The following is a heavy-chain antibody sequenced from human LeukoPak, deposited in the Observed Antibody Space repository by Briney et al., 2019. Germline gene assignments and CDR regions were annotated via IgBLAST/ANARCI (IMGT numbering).Heavy chain of an antibody. Sequence: SETLSLTCTVSGGSISSSSYYWGWIRQPPGKGLEWIGSIYYSGSTYYNPSLKSRVTISVDTSKNQFSLKLSSVTAADTAVYYCARAQDVITGVVWEWYFDLWGRGTLVTVSS. CDR1: GGSISSSSYY. V-gene: IGHV4-39*07. J-gene: IGHJ2*01. CDR2: IYYSGST. D-gene: IGHD7-27*01. CDR3: ARAQDVITGVVWEWYFDL.